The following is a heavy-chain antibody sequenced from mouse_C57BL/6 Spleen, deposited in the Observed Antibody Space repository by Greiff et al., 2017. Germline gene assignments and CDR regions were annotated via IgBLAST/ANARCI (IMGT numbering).Heavy chain of an antibody. Sequence: QVQLQQPGAELVKPGASVKLSCKASGYTFTSYWMQWVKQRPGQGLEWIGEFDPSDSYTNYNQKFKGKATLTVDTSSRTSYMQLSSLTSEDSAVYYWARSYYSNYFDYWGKGTTLTVSS. CDR3: ARSYYSNYFDY. CDR1: GYTFTSYW. D-gene: IGHD2-5*01. J-gene: IGHJ2*01. CDR2: FDPSDSYT. V-gene: IGHV1-50*01.